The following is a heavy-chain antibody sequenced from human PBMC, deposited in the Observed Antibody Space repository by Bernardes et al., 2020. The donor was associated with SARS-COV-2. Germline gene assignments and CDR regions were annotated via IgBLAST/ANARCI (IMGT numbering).Heavy chain of an antibody. V-gene: IGHV3-74*03. CDR3: ARGSGNYYFDY. CDR2: ISGEGTGI. D-gene: IGHD6-19*01. CDR1: GTTFSSNW. Sequence: GGSLRLSCAASGTTFSSNWMHWVRQAPGKGLVWVSRISGEGTGITYADSVKGRFTISRDNAKNTLYLQMNSLRVEDTALYYCARGSGNYYFDYWGRGTLITVSS. J-gene: IGHJ4*02.